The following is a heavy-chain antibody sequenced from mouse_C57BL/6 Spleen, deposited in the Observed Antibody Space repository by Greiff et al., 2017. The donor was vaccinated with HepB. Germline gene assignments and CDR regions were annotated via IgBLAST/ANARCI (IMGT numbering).Heavy chain of an antibody. Sequence: LQQPGAELVRPGSSVKLSCKASGYTFTSYWMHWVKHRPIQGLEWIGNIDPSDSETHYNQKFKDKATLTVDKSSSTAYMQLSSLTSEDSAVYYCARDNWYFDVWGTGTTVTVSS. CDR1: GYTFTSYW. J-gene: IGHJ1*03. V-gene: IGHV1-52*01. CDR3: ARDNWYFDV. CDR2: IDPSDSET.